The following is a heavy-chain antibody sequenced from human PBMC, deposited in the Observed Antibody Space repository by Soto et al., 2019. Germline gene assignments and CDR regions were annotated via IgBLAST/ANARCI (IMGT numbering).Heavy chain of an antibody. CDR2: INHSGNT. CDR1: GASLSDNY. D-gene: IGHD2-21*01. CDR3: ARGRGEFDA. J-gene: IGHJ5*02. Sequence: QVHLQQWGAGLLKPSETLSLTCAVYGASLSDNYCNWLRQPPGKGLEWIGEINHSGNTNYNPSLRSRVTISIDTSKNQLSLNLGSVSAADTAVYYCARGRGEFDALGQGTPVTVSS. V-gene: IGHV4-34*01.